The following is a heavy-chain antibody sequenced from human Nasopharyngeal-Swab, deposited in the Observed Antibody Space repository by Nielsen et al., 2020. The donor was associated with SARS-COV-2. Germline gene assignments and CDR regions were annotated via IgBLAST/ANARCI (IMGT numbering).Heavy chain of an antibody. Sequence: WASCGIGFSSYGMHWVRQAPGKGLEWVAVISYDGSNKYYADSVKGRFTISRDNSKNTLYLQMNSLRAEDTAVYYCAKNSGYDSFDYWGQGTLVTVSS. J-gene: IGHJ4*02. CDR3: AKNSGYDSFDY. V-gene: IGHV3-30*18. CDR1: GIGFSSYG. CDR2: ISYDGSNK. D-gene: IGHD5-12*01.